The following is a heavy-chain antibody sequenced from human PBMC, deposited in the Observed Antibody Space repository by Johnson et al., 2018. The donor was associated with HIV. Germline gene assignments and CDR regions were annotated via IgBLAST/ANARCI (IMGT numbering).Heavy chain of an antibody. D-gene: IGHD6-13*01. CDR2: ISYDGSNK. J-gene: IGHJ3*02. Sequence: QVQLVESGGGVVQPGRSLRLSCAASGFTFSTYAMHWVRQSPGQGLVWVAAISYDGSNKYYAASVKGRFTISRDNSKNTLYLQMNSLKTEDTAVYYCTTDQLQQLVHDAFDIWGQGTMVTVSS. CDR1: GFTFSTYA. CDR3: TTDQLQQLVHDAFDI. V-gene: IGHV3-30*04.